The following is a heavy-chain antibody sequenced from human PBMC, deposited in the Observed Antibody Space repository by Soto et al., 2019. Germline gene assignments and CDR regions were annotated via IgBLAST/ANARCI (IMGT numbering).Heavy chain of an antibody. CDR2: INSDGSST. CDR3: AREEIAVAGTWYYYYGMDV. J-gene: IGHJ6*02. Sequence: GGSLRLSCAASGFTFSSDWMHWVRQAPGKGLVWVSRINSDGSSTSYADSVKGRFTISRDNAKNTLYLQMNSLRAEDTAVYYCAREEIAVAGTWYYYYGMDVWGQGTTVTVSS. CDR1: GFTFSSDW. V-gene: IGHV3-74*01. D-gene: IGHD6-19*01.